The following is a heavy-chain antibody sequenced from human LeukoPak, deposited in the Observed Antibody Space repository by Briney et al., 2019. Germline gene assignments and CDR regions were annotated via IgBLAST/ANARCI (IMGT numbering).Heavy chain of an antibody. V-gene: IGHV3-48*01. CDR3: VRASSGWRGYYFDY. J-gene: IGHJ4*02. CDR2: ISRDSSTI. Sequence: GGSLRLSCAASGFTFNTYSMDWVRQAPGKGLEWVSYISRDSSTIYYADSLKGRFTISRDNAKNSVYLQMNSLGAEDTAVYYCVRASSGWRGYYFDYWGQGTLVTVSS. D-gene: IGHD6-19*01. CDR1: GFTFNTYS.